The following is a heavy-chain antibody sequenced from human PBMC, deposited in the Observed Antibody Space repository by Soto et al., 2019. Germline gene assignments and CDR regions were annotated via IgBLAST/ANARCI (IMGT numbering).Heavy chain of an antibody. CDR2: IYSGGNT. CDR3: ARPVAEAYSDAFDI. J-gene: IGHJ3*02. CDR1: GFTVSTNN. V-gene: IGHV3-66*01. D-gene: IGHD6-19*01. Sequence: QVVESGGGLVHSGGSLRLSCAASGFTVSTNNMNWVRQAPGKGLEWVSVIYSGGNTYYTDSVKARFIVSRDNSKNAVFLQMNILRDDDTAVYYCARPVAEAYSDAFDIWGQGTMVTVSS.